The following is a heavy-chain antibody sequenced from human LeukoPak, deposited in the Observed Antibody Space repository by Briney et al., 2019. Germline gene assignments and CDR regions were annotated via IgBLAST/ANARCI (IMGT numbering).Heavy chain of an antibody. CDR3: ARSRDGYGTG. CDR1: GGSISSSSDY. V-gene: IGHV4-39*01. CDR2: IYYSGST. D-gene: IGHD5-24*01. Sequence: SETLSLTCTVSGGSISSSSDYWGWIRQPPGKGLEWIGSIYYSGSTYYNPSLKSRVTISVDTSKNQFSLKLSSVTAADTAVYYCARSRDGYGTGWGQGTLVTVSS. J-gene: IGHJ4*02.